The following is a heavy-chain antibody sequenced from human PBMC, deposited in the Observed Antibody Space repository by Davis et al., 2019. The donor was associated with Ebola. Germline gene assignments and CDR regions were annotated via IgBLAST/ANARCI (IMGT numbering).Heavy chain of an antibody. CDR1: GYTFTSYG. J-gene: IGHJ6*02. Sequence: ASVKVSCKASGYTFTSYGISWVRQAPGQGLEWMGWISAYNGNTNYAQKLQGRVTMTTDTSTSTAYMDLRSLRSDDTAVYYSARGYNWNYGLYYYYYGMDVWGQGTTVTVSS. V-gene: IGHV1-18*01. CDR2: ISAYNGNT. D-gene: IGHD1-7*01. CDR3: ARGYNWNYGLYYYYYGMDV.